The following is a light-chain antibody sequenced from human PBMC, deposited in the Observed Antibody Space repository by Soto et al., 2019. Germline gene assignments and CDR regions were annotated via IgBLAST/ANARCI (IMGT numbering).Light chain of an antibody. Sequence: DIQITQSPSSLSASVGDRVTITCRASQGIGNDLGWYQQKPGKAPKRLIYATSSLQSGVPSRFSGSGSGTEFTLTINSLQLEDFATYYCLQHNTYPRTFGQGTKVDIK. CDR1: QGIGND. CDR2: ATS. V-gene: IGKV1-17*01. J-gene: IGKJ1*01. CDR3: LQHNTYPRT.